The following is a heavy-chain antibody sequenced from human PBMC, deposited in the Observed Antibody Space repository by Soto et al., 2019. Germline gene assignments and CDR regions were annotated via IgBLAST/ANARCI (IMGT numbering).Heavy chain of an antibody. Sequence: GGSLRLSCEASGFMFSTYLMSWVRQAPGKGLEWVANIKQGGNEKFYVDSVKGRFTISRDNAKKSLFLQMNSLRPEDTAVYFCVGALTYEVPYYYYGMDVWGQGTTVTVSS. CDR2: IKQGGNEK. V-gene: IGHV3-7*01. CDR3: VGALTYEVPYYYYGMDV. D-gene: IGHD3-16*01. CDR1: GFMFSTYL. J-gene: IGHJ6*02.